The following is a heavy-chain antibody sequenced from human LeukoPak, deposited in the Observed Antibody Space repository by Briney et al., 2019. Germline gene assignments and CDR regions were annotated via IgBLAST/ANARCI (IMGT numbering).Heavy chain of an antibody. D-gene: IGHD2-2*01. J-gene: IGHJ6*03. CDR2: IYYSGST. CDR1: GGSISSSSYY. CDR3: ARRTGRDTVVVPAAHKFLGYYYYMDV. V-gene: IGHV4-39*01. Sequence: SETLSLTCTVSGGSISSSSYYWGWIRQPPGKGLEWIGSIYYSGSTYYNPSLKSRVTISVDTSKNQFSLKLSSVTAADTAVYYCARRTGRDTVVVPAAHKFLGYYYYMDVWGKGTTVTVSS.